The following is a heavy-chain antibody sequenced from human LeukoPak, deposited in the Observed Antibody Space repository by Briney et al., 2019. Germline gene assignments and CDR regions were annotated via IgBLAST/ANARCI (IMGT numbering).Heavy chain of an antibody. J-gene: IGHJ4*02. V-gene: IGHV3-33*01. D-gene: IGHD2-15*01. CDR1: GFTFSSYG. CDR3: AREGGEHCSGGSCYSSPHDC. CDR2: IWYDGSNK. Sequence: PGRSLRLSCAASGFTFSSYGMHWVRQAPGKGLEWVAVIWYDGSNKYYADSVKGRFTISRDNSKNTLYLQMNSLRAEDTAVYYCAREGGEHCSGGSCYSSPHDCWGQGTLVTVSS.